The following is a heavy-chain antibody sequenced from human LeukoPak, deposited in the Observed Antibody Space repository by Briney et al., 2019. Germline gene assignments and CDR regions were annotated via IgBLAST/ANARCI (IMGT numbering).Heavy chain of an antibody. D-gene: IGHD2-2*01. CDR3: AKAAYCSSTSCSDEYYYYYYGMDV. CDR2: ISGSGGST. Sequence: GGSLRLSCAASGFTFSSYAMSWVRQAPGKGLEWVSSISGSGGSTYYADSVQGRFTISRDNSKNTLYLQMNSLRAEDTAVYYCAKAAYCSSTSCSDEYYYYYYGMDVWGQGTTVTVSS. CDR1: GFTFSSYA. V-gene: IGHV3-23*01. J-gene: IGHJ6*02.